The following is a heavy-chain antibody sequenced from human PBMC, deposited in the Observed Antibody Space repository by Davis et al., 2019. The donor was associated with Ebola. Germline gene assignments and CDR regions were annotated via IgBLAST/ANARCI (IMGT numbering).Heavy chain of an antibody. CDR2: IWYDGSNK. D-gene: IGHD4-11*01. CDR1: GFNFSSYG. Sequence: GGSLRLSCAASGFNFSSYGMHWVRQAPGKGLEWVAVIWYDGSNKYYADSVKGRFTISRDNSKNTLYLQMNSLRAEDTAVYYCARPALGDYSGEFLDYWGQGTLVTVSS. J-gene: IGHJ4*02. V-gene: IGHV3-33*01. CDR3: ARPALGDYSGEFLDY.